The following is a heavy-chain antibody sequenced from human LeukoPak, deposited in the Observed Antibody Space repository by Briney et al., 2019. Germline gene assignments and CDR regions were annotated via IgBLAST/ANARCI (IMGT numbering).Heavy chain of an antibody. V-gene: IGHV3-7*01. CDR2: IKTDGSEK. CDR1: GFTFSNYW. Sequence: PGGSLRLSCEGSGFTFSNYWMGWVRQAPGKGLQWVANIKTDGSEKYYVDSVKGRFTISRDNAKNSLYLQMNSLRAEDTAVYYCARDLDGAVAFDIWGQGTMVTVSS. CDR3: ARDLDGAVAFDI. D-gene: IGHD1-1*01. J-gene: IGHJ3*02.